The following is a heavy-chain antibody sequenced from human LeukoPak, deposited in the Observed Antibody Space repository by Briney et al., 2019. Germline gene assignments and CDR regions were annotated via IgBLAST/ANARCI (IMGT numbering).Heavy chain of an antibody. CDR2: IYYSGST. D-gene: IGHD2-2*01. J-gene: IGHJ6*02. CDR1: GGSISSGGYY. Sequence: PSETLSLTCTVSGGSISSGGYYWSWIRQHPGKGLEWLGYIYYSGSTYYNPSLKSRVTISVDTSKNQFSLKLSSVTAADTAVYYCARQVVVPAAIQYYYYGMDVWGQGTTVTVSS. V-gene: IGHV4-31*03. CDR3: ARQVVVPAAIQYYYYGMDV.